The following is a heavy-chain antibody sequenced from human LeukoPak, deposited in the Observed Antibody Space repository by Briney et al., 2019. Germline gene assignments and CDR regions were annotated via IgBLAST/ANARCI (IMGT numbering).Heavy chain of an antibody. V-gene: IGHV3-7*01. D-gene: IGHD1-26*01. J-gene: IGHJ4*02. CDR3: ARDSGSYLRPLHFDY. CDR1: GFTFSSYW. Sequence: GGSLRLSCAASGFTFSSYWMSWVRQAPGKGLEWVANIKQDGSEKYYVDSVKGRFTISRDNAKNSLYLQMNSLRAEDTAVYCCARDSGSYLRPLHFDYWGQGTLVTVSS. CDR2: IKQDGSEK.